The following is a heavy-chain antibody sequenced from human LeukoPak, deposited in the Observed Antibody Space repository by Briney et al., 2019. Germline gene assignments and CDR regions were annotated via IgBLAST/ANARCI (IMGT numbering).Heavy chain of an antibody. CDR2: MSHTGAT. Sequence: SETLSLTCAVFGGSFSGYYWSWIRQSPEKGLEWIGEMSHTGATNYNPSLKSRVTVSVDTSKKQFSLNLRSVTAADTAVYYCARLNGGSWGQGTLVTVSS. CDR3: ARLNGGS. V-gene: IGHV4-34*01. CDR1: GGSFSGYY. J-gene: IGHJ4*02. D-gene: IGHD3-16*01.